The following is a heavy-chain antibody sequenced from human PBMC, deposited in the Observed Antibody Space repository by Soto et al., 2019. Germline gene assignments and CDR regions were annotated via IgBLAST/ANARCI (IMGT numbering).Heavy chain of an antibody. V-gene: IGHV3-66*01. D-gene: IGHD6-19*01. Sequence: QLGGPLRLSCAASGFTVSSNYMSWVRQAPGKGLEWVSVIYSGGSTYYADSVKGRFTISRDNSKNTLYLQMNSLRAEDTAVYYCARGIAVAGFDYWGQGTLVTVSS. J-gene: IGHJ4*02. CDR3: ARGIAVAGFDY. CDR1: GFTVSSNY. CDR2: IYSGGST.